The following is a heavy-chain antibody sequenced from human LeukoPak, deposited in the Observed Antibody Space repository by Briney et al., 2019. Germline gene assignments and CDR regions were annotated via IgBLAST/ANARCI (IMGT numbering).Heavy chain of an antibody. CDR3: ARERASSRFDP. CDR1: GFTFSSYT. J-gene: IGHJ5*02. Sequence: PGGSLRLSCAASGFTFSSYTMNWVRHAPGKGLEWVSSITSGNNIYYADSVKGRFTISRDNAKNSLYLEMNSRRAEDTAVYYCARERASSRFDPWGQGTLVTVSS. V-gene: IGHV3-21*01. CDR2: ITSGNNI. D-gene: IGHD6-13*01.